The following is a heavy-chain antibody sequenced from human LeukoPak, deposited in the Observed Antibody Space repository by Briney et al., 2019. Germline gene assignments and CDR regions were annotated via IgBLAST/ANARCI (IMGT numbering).Heavy chain of an antibody. D-gene: IGHD6-13*01. J-gene: IGHJ4*02. CDR1: GFTFDDCA. Sequence: GRSLRLSCAASGFTFDDCAMHWVRQAPGKGLEWVSGISWNSGSIGYADSVKGRFTISRDNAKNSLYLQMNSLRAEDTALYYCAKDIGIAAAGTDWYFDYWGQGTLVTVSS. CDR3: AKDIGIAAAGTDWYFDY. CDR2: ISWNSGSI. V-gene: IGHV3-9*01.